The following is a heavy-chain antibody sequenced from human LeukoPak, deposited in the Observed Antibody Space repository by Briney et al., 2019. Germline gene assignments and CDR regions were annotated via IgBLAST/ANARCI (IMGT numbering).Heavy chain of an antibody. J-gene: IGHJ3*02. D-gene: IGHD2-15*01. Sequence: SETLSLTCTVSGGSISSSSYYWGWIRQPPGKGLEWIGSIYYSGSTYYNPSLKSRVTISVDTSKNQFSLKLSSVTAADTAVYYCARRSGPGAFDIWGQGTMVTVSS. CDR2: IYYSGST. CDR3: ARRSGPGAFDI. CDR1: GGSISSSSYY. V-gene: IGHV4-39*07.